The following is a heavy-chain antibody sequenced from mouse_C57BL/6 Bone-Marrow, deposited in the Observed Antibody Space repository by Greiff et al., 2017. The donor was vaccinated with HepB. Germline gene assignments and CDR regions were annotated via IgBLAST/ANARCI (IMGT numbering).Heavy chain of an antibody. CDR2: INPNYGTT. CDR1: GYSFTDYN. V-gene: IGHV1-39*01. CDR3: ARREGGSYAIDY. J-gene: IGHJ4*01. Sequence: QVEESGPELVKPGASVKISCKASGYSFTDYNMNWVKQSPGKSLEWIGVINPNYGTTSYNQKFKGKATMTVDQSSSTAYMQLNSLTSEDAAVYYCARREGGSYAIDYWGQGTSVTVSS. D-gene: IGHD1-1*01.